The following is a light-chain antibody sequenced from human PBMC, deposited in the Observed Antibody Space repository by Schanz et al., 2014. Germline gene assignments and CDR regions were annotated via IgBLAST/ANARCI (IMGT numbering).Light chain of an antibody. J-gene: IGKJ4*01. CDR2: GAS. V-gene: IGKV3-15*01. CDR1: QSVTRN. CDR3: QQRSNPLT. Sequence: EIVMTQSPATLSVSPGERAALSCRASQSVTRNLAWYRQKPGQAPRLLIYGASTRATGTPARFSGSGSGTEFTLTISSLEPEDFAVYYCQQRSNPLTFGGGTKVEIK.